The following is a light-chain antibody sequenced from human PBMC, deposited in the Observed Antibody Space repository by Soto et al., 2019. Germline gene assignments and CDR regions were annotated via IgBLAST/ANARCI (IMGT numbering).Light chain of an antibody. CDR1: QSISSY. Sequence: DIPMTQSPSTLSASVGDRVTITCRASQSISSYLAWYQQKPGKAPKVLISKASSLKIGVPSRFSGSGSGTDFALTISSLQADDFATYDSQQYNNYPYTFGQGTKLEIK. CDR3: QQYNNYPYT. J-gene: IGKJ2*01. V-gene: IGKV1-5*03. CDR2: KAS.